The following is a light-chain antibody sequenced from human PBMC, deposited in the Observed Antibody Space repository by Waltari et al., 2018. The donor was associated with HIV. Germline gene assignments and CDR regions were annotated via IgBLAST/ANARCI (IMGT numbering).Light chain of an antibody. CDR3: QVWDTGSDHPDVV. CDR2: DDS. J-gene: IGLJ2*01. Sequence: SYVLTQPPSVSVAPGQTARITCGGNNIGSKRVHWYQQKPGQAPVLGVYDDSDRPSGIPERFSGSNSGNTATLTISRVEAGDEADYFCQVWDTGSDHPDVVFGGGTKLTVL. CDR1: NIGSKR. V-gene: IGLV3-21*02.